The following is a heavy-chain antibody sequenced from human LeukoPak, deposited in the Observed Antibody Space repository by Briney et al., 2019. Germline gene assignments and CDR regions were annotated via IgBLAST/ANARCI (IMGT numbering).Heavy chain of an antibody. CDR1: GFSFSTDA. V-gene: IGHV3-23*01. D-gene: IGHD3-9*01. CDR2: ISGSDGST. CDR3: ARYYTGYYPYFDY. J-gene: IGHJ4*02. Sequence: GGSLRLSCAASGFSFSTDAMSWVRQAPGKGLEWVSAISGSDGSTYYADSVKGRFTISRDNSKNTLYLQMNSLRAEDTAVYYCARYYTGYYPYFDYWGQGTLVTVSS.